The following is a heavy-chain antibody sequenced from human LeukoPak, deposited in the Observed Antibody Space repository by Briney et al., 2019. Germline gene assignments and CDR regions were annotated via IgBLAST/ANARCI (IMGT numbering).Heavy chain of an antibody. CDR3: AKLGYYYGSGSYYTRDY. D-gene: IGHD3-10*01. J-gene: IGHJ4*02. CDR2: ISGSGGST. CDR1: GFTFSSYS. V-gene: IGHV3-23*01. Sequence: GGSLRLSCAASGFTFSSYSMNWVRQAPGKGLEWVSAISGSGGSTYYADSVKGRFTISRDNSKNTLYLQMNSLRAEDTAVYYCAKLGYYYGSGSYYTRDYWGQGTLVTVSS.